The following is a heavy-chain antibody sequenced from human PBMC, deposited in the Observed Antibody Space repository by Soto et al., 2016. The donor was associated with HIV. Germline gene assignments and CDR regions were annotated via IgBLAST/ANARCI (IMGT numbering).Heavy chain of an antibody. D-gene: IGHD4-17*01. CDR1: GFTFMNYA. J-gene: IGHJ4*02. CDR3: AKDQTRVDNDYDFFDY. V-gene: IGHV3-23*01. Sequence: EVRVLESGGGLVLPGESLRLSCEVSGFTFMNYAMSWVRQAPGKGLEWVSSINGKGVKMYYTESVKGRFTISRDNSKNTLYLQMNSLRAEDTAIYYCAKDQTRVDNDYDFFDYWGQGALVSVSS. CDR2: INGKGVKM.